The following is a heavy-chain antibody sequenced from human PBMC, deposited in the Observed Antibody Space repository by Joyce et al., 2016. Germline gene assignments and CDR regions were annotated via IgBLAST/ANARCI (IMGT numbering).Heavy chain of an antibody. CDR2: ISSDSTEQ. CDR3: AKARENYYDRSGLDS. J-gene: IGHJ4*02. Sequence: VQLVESGGGVIQPGGSLRVSCAASGFPFSIYGMHWVRQAPGKGLEWRALISSDSTEQYYADSVKGRFTISRDNSKTTVSLQMNSLRADDTAVYYCAKARENYYDRSGLDSWGQGTLVIVSS. V-gene: IGHV3-30*18. CDR1: GFPFSIYG. D-gene: IGHD3-22*01.